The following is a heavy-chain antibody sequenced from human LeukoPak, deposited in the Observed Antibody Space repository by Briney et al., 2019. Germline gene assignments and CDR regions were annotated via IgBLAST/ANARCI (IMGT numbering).Heavy chain of an antibody. V-gene: IGHV4-39*07. CDR2: IYYSGST. CDR1: GGSISSSSYY. CDR3: ARSNLGWLGTYYYYGMDV. Sequence: PSETLSLTCTVSGGSISSSSYYWGWIRQPPGKGLEWIGSIYYSGSTYYNPSLKSRVTISVDTSKNQFSLKLSSVTAADTAVYYCARSNLGWLGTYYYYGMDVWGQGTTVTVSS. J-gene: IGHJ6*02. D-gene: IGHD3-22*01.